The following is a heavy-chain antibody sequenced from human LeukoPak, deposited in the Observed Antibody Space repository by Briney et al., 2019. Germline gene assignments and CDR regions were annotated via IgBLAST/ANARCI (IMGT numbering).Heavy chain of an antibody. Sequence: SETLSLTCTVSGYSISSGYYWGWIRQPPGKGLEWIGSIYHSGSTYYNPSLKSRVTISVDTSKNQFSLKLSSVTAADTAVYYCARLGYCSSTSCYGPAYYYYYYMDVWGKGTTVTISS. V-gene: IGHV4-38-2*02. CDR3: ARLGYCSSTSCYGPAYYYYYYMDV. CDR2: IYHSGST. D-gene: IGHD2-2*01. CDR1: GYSISSGYY. J-gene: IGHJ6*03.